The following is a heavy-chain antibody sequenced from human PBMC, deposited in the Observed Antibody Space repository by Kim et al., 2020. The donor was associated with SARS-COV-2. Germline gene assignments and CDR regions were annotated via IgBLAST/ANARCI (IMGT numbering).Heavy chain of an antibody. CDR3: ARGYSSSSPSY. Sequence: THYNPSLKSRVTISVDTSKNQFSLKLSSVTAADTAVYYCARGYSSSSPSYWGQGTLVTVSS. D-gene: IGHD6-6*01. CDR2: T. J-gene: IGHJ4*02. V-gene: IGHV4-59*09.